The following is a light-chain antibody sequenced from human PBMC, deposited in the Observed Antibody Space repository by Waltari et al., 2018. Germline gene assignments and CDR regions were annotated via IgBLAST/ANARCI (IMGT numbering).Light chain of an antibody. CDR2: DAS. V-gene: IGKV1-33*01. CDR1: QDISIY. Sequence: DIQMTQSPSSMSASVGDRVSITCQASQDISIYVRCYQQKPGKAPKVLIYDASNLETGVPSRFTGSRSGTDFTFTSSSLQPEDMATYYCQQYKDLPRTFGQGTKVEIK. J-gene: IGKJ1*01. CDR3: QQYKDLPRT.